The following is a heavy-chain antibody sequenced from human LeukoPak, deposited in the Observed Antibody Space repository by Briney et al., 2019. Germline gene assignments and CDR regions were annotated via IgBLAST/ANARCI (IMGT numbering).Heavy chain of an antibody. Sequence: PGGSLRLSCAASGFTFDDYAMHWVRQAPGKGLEWVSGISWNSGSIGYADSVKGRFTISRDNAKNSLYLQMNSLRAEDTALYYCAKASWKGYDFWSGYYSWFDPWGQGTQVTVSS. J-gene: IGHJ5*02. D-gene: IGHD3-3*01. CDR3: AKASWKGYDFWSGYYSWFDP. V-gene: IGHV3-9*01. CDR2: ISWNSGSI. CDR1: GFTFDDYA.